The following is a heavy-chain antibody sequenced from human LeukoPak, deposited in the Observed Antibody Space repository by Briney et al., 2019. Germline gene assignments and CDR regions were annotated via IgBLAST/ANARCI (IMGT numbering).Heavy chain of an antibody. J-gene: IGHJ4*02. V-gene: IGHV3-7*01. CDR1: GFTFSSYM. Sequence: GGSLRLSCAASGFTFSSYMMTWVRQAPGKGLEWVANIKPDGGEKFYVDSVRGRFTISRDNAKNSLYLQMNSLRAEDTAVYYCAGDLDDSSGYQPDYWGQGTLVTVSS. D-gene: IGHD3-22*01. CDR3: AGDLDDSSGYQPDY. CDR2: IKPDGGEK.